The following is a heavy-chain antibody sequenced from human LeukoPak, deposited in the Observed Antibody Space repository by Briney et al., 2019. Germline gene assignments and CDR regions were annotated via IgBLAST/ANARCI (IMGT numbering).Heavy chain of an antibody. CDR1: GFTFTRYG. CDR2: IGTSSSRI. CDR3: AKDRVIGVTTFDY. D-gene: IGHD2-21*02. V-gene: IGHV3-48*01. Sequence: GGSLRLSCAASGFTFTRYGMVWVRQAPGKGLEWVSYIGTSSSRIYYADSVKGRFTISRDNSKNTLYLQMNSLRAEDTAVYYCAKDRVIGVTTFDYWGQGTLVTVSS. J-gene: IGHJ4*02.